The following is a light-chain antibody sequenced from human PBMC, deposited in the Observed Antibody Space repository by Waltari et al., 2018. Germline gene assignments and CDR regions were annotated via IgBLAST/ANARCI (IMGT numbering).Light chain of an antibody. Sequence: QSVFTQPPSVSAAPGQRVTIPCPGSNSNIGHNFVSSYQQLSGTAPKVLIFDNDNRASGIPDRFSGSKAGTSATLDITGLQTGDEADYYCGTWDTSLSAVVFGGGTKVTVL. CDR1: NSNIGHNF. J-gene: IGLJ3*02. V-gene: IGLV1-51*01. CDR2: DND. CDR3: GTWDTSLSAVV.